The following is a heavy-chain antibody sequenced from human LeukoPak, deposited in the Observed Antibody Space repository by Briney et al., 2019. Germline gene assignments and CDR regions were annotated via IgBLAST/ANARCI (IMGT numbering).Heavy chain of an antibody. V-gene: IGHV4-4*07. CDR3: ARERDEVAAIRFDY. Sequence: SETLSLTCTVSGDSISSSYWSWIRQPAGKGLEYIGRIYISGSTNYNPSLKSRVTMSLNTSKNQFSLKLTSVTAADTAVYYCARERDEVAAIRFDYWGRGTLVTVSS. CDR1: GDSISSSY. J-gene: IGHJ4*02. CDR2: IYISGST. D-gene: IGHD5-12*01.